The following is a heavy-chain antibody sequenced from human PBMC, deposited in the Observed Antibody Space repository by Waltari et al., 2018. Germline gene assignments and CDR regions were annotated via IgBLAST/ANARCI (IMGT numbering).Heavy chain of an antibody. CDR1: GGSISSYY. V-gene: IGHV4-59*01. J-gene: IGHJ4*02. D-gene: IGHD3-22*01. CDR2: IYYSGST. Sequence: QVQLQESGPGLVKPSETLSLTGTVSGGSISSYYWSWIRQPPGKGLEWIGYIYYSGSTNYNPSLKSRVTISVDTSKNQFSLKLSSVTAADTAVYYCARTGYYDSSGTEFDYWGQGTLVTVSS. CDR3: ARTGYYDSSGTEFDY.